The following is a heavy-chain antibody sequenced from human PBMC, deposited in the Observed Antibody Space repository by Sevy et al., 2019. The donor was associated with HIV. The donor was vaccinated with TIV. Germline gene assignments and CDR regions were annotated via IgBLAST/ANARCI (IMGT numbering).Heavy chain of an antibody. CDR3: ARGLYGDYGDDAFDI. V-gene: IGHV4-31*03. J-gene: IGHJ3*02. Sequence: SETLSLTCTVSGGSISSGGYYWSWIRQHPGKGLEWIGYIYYSGSTYYNPSLKSRVTISVDTSKNQFSLKLSSVTAADTAVYYCARGLYGDYGDDAFDIWGQGTMVTVSS. CDR1: GGSISSGGYY. D-gene: IGHD4-17*01. CDR2: IYYSGST.